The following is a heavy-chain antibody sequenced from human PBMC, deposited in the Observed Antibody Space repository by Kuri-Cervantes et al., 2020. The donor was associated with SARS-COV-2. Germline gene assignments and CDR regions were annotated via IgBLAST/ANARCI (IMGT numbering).Heavy chain of an antibody. CDR2: ISLDGGST. CDR1: GFTFDDYG. D-gene: IGHD1-26*01. CDR3: ARTGALLQGAGFDF. Sequence: GGPLRHPCAPSGFTFDDYGMSWVRQAPGKGLEWVSLISLDGGSTYYADSVKGRFTISRDNAKNSLYLRMNSLRAEDTAVYYCARTGALLQGAGFDFWGQGTLVTVSS. V-gene: IGHV3-20*04. J-gene: IGHJ4*02.